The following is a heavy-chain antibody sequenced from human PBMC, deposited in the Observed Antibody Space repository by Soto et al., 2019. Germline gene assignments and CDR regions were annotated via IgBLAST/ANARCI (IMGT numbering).Heavy chain of an antibody. CDR2: MNPNSGNT. D-gene: IGHD3-22*01. V-gene: IGHV1-8*01. CDR1: GYTFTSYN. CDR3: ARVYYYDSSGSWFDP. Sequence: GASVKVSCKASGYTFTSYNIDWVRQAPGQGLEWMGWMNPNSGNTGYAQKFQGRVTMTRNTSISTAYMELSSLRSEDTAVYYCARVYYYDSSGSWFDPWGQGTLVTVSS. J-gene: IGHJ5*02.